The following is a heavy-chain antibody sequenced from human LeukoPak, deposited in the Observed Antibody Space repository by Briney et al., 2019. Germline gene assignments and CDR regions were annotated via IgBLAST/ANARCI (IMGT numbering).Heavy chain of an antibody. CDR3: ARGTLTAPRSAFDI. CDR1: GYTFTGYY. J-gene: IGHJ3*02. V-gene: IGHV1-2*04. Sequence: ASVKVSCRASGYTFTGYYMSWVRQAPGQGLEWMGWINPDSGGTHYAQNFQGWVTMTRDTSISTAYMELSRLRSDDTAVYYCARGTLTAPRSAFDIWDQGTMVTVSS. D-gene: IGHD1-14*01. CDR2: INPDSGGT.